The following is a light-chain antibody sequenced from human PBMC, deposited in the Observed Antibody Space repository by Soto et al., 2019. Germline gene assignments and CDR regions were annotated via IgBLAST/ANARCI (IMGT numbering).Light chain of an antibody. CDR1: SSNIGAGYD. V-gene: IGLV1-40*01. CDR2: ANN. Sequence: QSVLTQPPSVSGAPGQGVTISCTGSSSNIGAGYDVHWYQQLPGAAPKLLIFANNNRPSGVPDRSSGSKSGSSASLAITGLQAEDEGDYYCQSYDSSLTGGIFGGGTKLTVL. J-gene: IGLJ2*01. CDR3: QSYDSSLTGGI.